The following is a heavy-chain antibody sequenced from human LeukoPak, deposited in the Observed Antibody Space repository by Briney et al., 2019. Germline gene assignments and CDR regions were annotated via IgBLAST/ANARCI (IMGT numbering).Heavy chain of an antibody. CDR2: ISASGGTT. J-gene: IGHJ4*02. CDR3: AKGRSNSGYSPFDY. V-gene: IGHV3-23*01. Sequence: GGSLRLSCAASGITVSSNYMSWVRQAPGKGLEWVSRISASGGTTYNADSVKGRFTISRDNSKDTLYLQMKSLRADDTAVYYCAKGRSNSGYSPFDYWGQGTLVTVSS. D-gene: IGHD6-19*01. CDR1: GITVSSNY.